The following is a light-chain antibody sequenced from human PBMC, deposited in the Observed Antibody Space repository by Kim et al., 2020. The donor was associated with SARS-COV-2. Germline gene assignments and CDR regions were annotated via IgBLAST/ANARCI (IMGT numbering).Light chain of an antibody. V-gene: IGLV2-8*01. CDR2: EVS. CDR3: SSYAGDNISL. CDR1: SSDVGDSQY. J-gene: IGLJ1*01. Sequence: QSALTQPPSASGSPGQSVTISCTGTSSDVGDSQYVSWYQHHPGKVPKVMIYEVSKRPSGVPDRFSGSKSGNTASLTVSGLQAEDEADYYCSSYAGDNISLFGTGTKVTVL.